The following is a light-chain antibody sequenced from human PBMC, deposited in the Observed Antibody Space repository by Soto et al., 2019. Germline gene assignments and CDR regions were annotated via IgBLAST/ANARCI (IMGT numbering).Light chain of an antibody. CDR1: QSVSSSY. J-gene: IGKJ1*01. Sequence: EIVLTQSPGTLSLSPGERATLSCRASQSVSSSYLAWYQQKPGQAPRLLIYGASSRATGIPDRFSCSGSGTDFTLTISRLEPEDFAVYYCQQYGSSPWTVGQGTKVEI. V-gene: IGKV3-20*01. CDR2: GAS. CDR3: QQYGSSPWT.